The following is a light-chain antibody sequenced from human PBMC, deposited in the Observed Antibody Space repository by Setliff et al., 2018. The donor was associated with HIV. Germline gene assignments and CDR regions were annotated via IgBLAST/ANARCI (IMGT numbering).Light chain of an antibody. V-gene: IGLV2-14*03. CDR1: SSHIGAYNY. Sequence: QSVLTQPASLSGSPGQSITIPCTGTSSHIGAYNYVSWYQQPPGNAPKVMIYDVRTRPSGVSNRFSGSNSGNTASLPISGLQAEDEAAYYCSSYVNLNTLVFGTGTKVTVL. CDR3: SSYVNLNTLV. CDR2: DVR. J-gene: IGLJ1*01.